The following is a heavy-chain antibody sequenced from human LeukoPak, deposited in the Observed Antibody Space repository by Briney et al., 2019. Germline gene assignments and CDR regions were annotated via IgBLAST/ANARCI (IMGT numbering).Heavy chain of an antibody. Sequence: GRSLRLSRASSIFTFSSYGMHWVRQAPGKGLEGVAIIWYDGSSKYYADSVKDRFTISRHNSKNTLYLQMNSLRAEHTSVYLCERDRAMASLYYFDYWGQGTLVTVSS. CDR1: IFTFSSYG. V-gene: IGHV3-33*01. J-gene: IGHJ4*02. CDR2: IWYDGSSK. D-gene: IGHD5-24*01. CDR3: ERDRAMASLYYFDY.